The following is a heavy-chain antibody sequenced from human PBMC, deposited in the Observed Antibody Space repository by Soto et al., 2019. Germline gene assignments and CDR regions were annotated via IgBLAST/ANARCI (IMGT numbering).Heavy chain of an antibody. Sequence: ESLKISCKGPGHLFNNHWIGWVRQTPGKGLEWMGLIFTRDSETKTSPSFQGHVSFSVDNSINTVYLQWTSLKTTDTGIYFCARGYFDSGHGYDLWGQGTLVTVSS. J-gene: IGHJ5*02. V-gene: IGHV5-51*01. CDR1: GHLFNNHW. CDR3: ARGYFDSGHGYDL. CDR2: IFTRDSET. D-gene: IGHD3-10*01.